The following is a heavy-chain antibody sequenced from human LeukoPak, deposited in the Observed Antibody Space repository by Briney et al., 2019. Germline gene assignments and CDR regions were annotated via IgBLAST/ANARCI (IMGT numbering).Heavy chain of an antibody. Sequence: KPGASVKVSCKASGYTFTGYYMHWVRQAPGQGLVWMGRINPNSGGTNYAQKFQGRVTMTRDTSISTAYMELSRLRSDDTAVYYCARGTMVRGVPTDYWGQGTLVTVSS. D-gene: IGHD3-10*01. CDR3: ARGTMVRGVPTDY. J-gene: IGHJ4*02. V-gene: IGHV1-2*06. CDR1: GYTFTGYY. CDR2: INPNSGGT.